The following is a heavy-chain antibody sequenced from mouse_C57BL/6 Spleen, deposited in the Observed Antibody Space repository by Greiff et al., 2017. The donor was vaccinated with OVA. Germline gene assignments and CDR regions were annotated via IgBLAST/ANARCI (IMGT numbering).Heavy chain of an antibody. Sequence: VQLQQSGAELARPCASVSMSCTASGYTFTSYTMHWVTQRPGQGLEWIGYINPSSGYTKYNQTFTDKATLTADNSSSTAYMQQSSLTSKEAAVYYCARNNGSPRDYWGQGTTLTVSA. CDR3: ARNNGSPRDY. CDR1: GYTFTSYT. V-gene: IGHV1-4*01. J-gene: IGHJ2*01. CDR2: INPSSGYT. D-gene: IGHD1-1*01.